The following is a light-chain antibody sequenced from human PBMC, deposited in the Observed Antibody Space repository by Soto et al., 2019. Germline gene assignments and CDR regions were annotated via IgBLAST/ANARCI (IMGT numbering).Light chain of an antibody. CDR1: QSISNN. J-gene: IGKJ1*01. Sequence: TVMTQSPATLSLSSGEKATLSCRASQSISNNFAWFQQKPGQVPRLLIYGASNRATGVSARFSGSGSGTEFTLTISSLQSEDFAVYYCLQYHYWWTFGQGTKVDIK. V-gene: IGKV3-15*01. CDR3: LQYHYWWT. CDR2: GAS.